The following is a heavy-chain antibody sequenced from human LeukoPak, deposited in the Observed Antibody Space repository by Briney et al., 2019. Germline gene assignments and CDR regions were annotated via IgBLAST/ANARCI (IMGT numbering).Heavy chain of an antibody. J-gene: IGHJ4*02. CDR2: IYYSGST. Sequence: SETLSLTCTVSGGSISSSSYYWGWIRQPPGKGLEWIGSIYYSGSTYYNPSLKSRVTISVDTSKNQFSLKLSSVTAADTAVYYCARFYSYGYRVFDYWGQGTLVTVSS. CDR3: ARFYSYGYRVFDY. V-gene: IGHV4-39*01. CDR1: GGSISSSSYY. D-gene: IGHD5-18*01.